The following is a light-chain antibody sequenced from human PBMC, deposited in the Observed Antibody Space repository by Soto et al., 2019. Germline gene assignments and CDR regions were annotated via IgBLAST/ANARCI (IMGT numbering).Light chain of an antibody. V-gene: IGKV3-11*01. Sequence: EIVLTQSPATLSLSPGGRVTLSCRASQSISNYLAWYQQRPGQAPRLLISDASNRATGVPARFSGSGSGTDFTLTISTLEPEDFAVYYCLHRSDWPPITFGQGTRLEIK. CDR1: QSISNY. CDR2: DAS. J-gene: IGKJ5*01. CDR3: LHRSDWPPIT.